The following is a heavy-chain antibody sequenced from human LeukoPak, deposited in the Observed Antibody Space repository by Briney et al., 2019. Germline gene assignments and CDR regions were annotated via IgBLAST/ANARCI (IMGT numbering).Heavy chain of an antibody. V-gene: IGHV3-23*01. D-gene: IGHD2-2*02. J-gene: IGHJ4*02. CDR2: ISGSGSAT. Sequence: GGSLRLSCAASGFTLSNYVRSGVRQAPGKGLEWGSTISGSGSATYNAGSVKGRFTTSRDNSNNTLYLQMNSLRAEDTAVYYCAKTEAPAAIRAGSDYWGQGTLVTVSS. CDR3: AKTEAPAAIRAGSDY. CDR1: GFTLSNYV.